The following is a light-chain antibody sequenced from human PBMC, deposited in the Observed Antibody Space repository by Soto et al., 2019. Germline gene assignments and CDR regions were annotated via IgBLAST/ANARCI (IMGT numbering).Light chain of an antibody. J-gene: IGKJ4*01. CDR2: GAT. CDR3: QKHNDWPLT. V-gene: IGKV3-15*01. CDR1: QSVSNN. Sequence: EIVMTQSPATLSVSPGERVTLSCRASQSVSNNLAWYQQKHGQAPRLLFYGATATANGIPARFSGSGSGTEFTLTISSLQSEDFAFYYCQKHNDWPLTFGGGTEVEIK.